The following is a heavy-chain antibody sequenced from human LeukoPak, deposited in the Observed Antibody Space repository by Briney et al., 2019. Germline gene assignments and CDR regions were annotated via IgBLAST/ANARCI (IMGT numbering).Heavy chain of an antibody. CDR1: GFTFSDYY. V-gene: IGHV3-23*01. J-gene: IGHJ4*02. D-gene: IGHD2-2*01. CDR3: AKKSYQPLGAPYGY. CDR2: ISGSGGST. Sequence: GGSLRLSCAASGFTFSDYYMSWVRQAPGKGLEWVSAISGSGGSTYYADSVKGRFTISRDNSKNTLYLQMNSLRAEDTAVYYCAKKSYQPLGAPYGYWGQGTLVTVSS.